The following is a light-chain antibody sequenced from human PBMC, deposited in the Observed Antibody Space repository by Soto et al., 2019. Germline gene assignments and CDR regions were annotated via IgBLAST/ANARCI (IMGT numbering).Light chain of an antibody. CDR2: GAS. V-gene: IGKV1-5*01. CDR3: QQSDTYVT. Sequence: DIQRTQSPSTLSASVGDRVTIACRASQSISSWLAWYQQKPGKAPKVLIYGASSLESGVPSRFSGSGSGTEFTLTISSLQPDDFATYYCQQSDTYVTFGQGTKVDIK. CDR1: QSISSW. J-gene: IGKJ1*01.